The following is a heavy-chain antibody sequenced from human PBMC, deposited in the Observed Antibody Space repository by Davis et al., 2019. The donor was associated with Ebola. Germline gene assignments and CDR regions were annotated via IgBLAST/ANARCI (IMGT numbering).Heavy chain of an antibody. D-gene: IGHD2-2*01. V-gene: IGHV1-8*01. CDR1: GYTFTSYD. CDR2: MNPNSGNT. J-gene: IGHJ6*04. Sequence: ASVKVSCKASGYTFTSYDINWVRQATGQGLEWMGWMNPNSGNTGYAQKFQGRVTMTRDTSISTAYMELSSLRSEDTAVYYCARAYCSSTSCSPRGYYYYGMDVWGKGTTVTVSS. CDR3: ARAYCSSTSCSPRGYYYYGMDV.